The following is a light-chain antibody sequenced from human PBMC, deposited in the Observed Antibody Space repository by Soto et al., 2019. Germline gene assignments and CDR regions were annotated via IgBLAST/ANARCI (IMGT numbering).Light chain of an antibody. CDR2: GAS. J-gene: IGKJ5*01. CDR1: RDIGSV. CDR3: QHYLNYPIT. V-gene: IGKV1-8*01. Sequence: IQMTPTPSSLSASVGDRVTITCRASRDIGSVLAWYQQKPGTAPKVLISGASDLHGGVPSRFSGSGSRTDFTLTITHLQSEDFATYYCQHYLNYPITFGQGARLEIK.